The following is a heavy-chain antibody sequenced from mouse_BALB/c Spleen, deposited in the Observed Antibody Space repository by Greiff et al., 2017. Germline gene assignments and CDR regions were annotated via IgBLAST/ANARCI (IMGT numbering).Heavy chain of an antibody. Sequence: VQLQQSGPELEKPGASVKISCKASGYSFTGYNMNWVKQSNGKSLEWIGNIDPSDSYTNYNQKFKDKAILTVDKSSSTAYMQLSSLTSEDSAVYYCAGTGQAWFAYWGQGTLVTVSA. D-gene: IGHD4-1*01. V-gene: IGHV1-39*01. CDR1: GYSFTGYN. CDR3: AGTGQAWFAY. J-gene: IGHJ3*01. CDR2: IDPSDSYT.